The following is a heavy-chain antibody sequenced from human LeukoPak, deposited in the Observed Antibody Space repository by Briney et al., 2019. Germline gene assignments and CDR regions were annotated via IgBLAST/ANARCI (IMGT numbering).Heavy chain of an antibody. D-gene: IGHD3-3*01. V-gene: IGHV3-66*02. CDR1: GFTVSSNY. Sequence: GGSLRLSRAASGFTVSSNYMGWVRQAPGKGLEWVSVIYSGGSTYYADSVKGRFTISRDNSKNTLYLQMNSLRAEDTAVYYCARVALSGYYYMDYWGQGTLVTVSS. J-gene: IGHJ4*02. CDR2: IYSGGST. CDR3: ARVALSGYYYMDY.